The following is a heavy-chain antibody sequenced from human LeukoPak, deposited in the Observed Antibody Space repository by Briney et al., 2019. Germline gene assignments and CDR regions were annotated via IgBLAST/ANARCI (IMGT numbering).Heavy chain of an antibody. J-gene: IGHJ3*01. V-gene: IGHV3-43*02. D-gene: IGHD4-11*01. CDR3: AKADYSNKGDAFHV. Sequence: GGSLRLSCAASGFTSHASSMRWVRQAPGKGLEWVSLISGDGSTTYYADSVKGRFTISRDNSKSSLYLQMNSLTTEDTALYYCAKADYSNKGDAFHVWGQGTMVTVSS. CDR2: ISGDGSTT. CDR1: GFTSHASS.